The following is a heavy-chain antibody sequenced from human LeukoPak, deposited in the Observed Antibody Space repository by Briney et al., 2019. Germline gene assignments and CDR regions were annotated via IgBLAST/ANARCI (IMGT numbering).Heavy chain of an antibody. CDR1: GGSVSSGSYY. D-gene: IGHD7-27*01. V-gene: IGHV4-61*01. CDR2: IYYSGST. J-gene: IGHJ6*02. CDR3: ARGGPWGQNYYYYGMDV. Sequence: SETLSLTCTVSGGSVSSGSYYWSWIRQPPGKGLEWIGYIYYSGSTNYNPSLKSRVTISVDTSKNQFSLKLSSVTAADTAVYYRARGGPWGQNYYYYGMDVWGQGTTVTVSS.